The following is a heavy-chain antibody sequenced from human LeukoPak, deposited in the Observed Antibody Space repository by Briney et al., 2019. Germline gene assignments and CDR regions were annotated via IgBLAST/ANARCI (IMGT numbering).Heavy chain of an antibody. V-gene: IGHV3-21*01. D-gene: IGHD2-15*01. CDR1: GFTFSSYS. Sequence: PGGSLRLSCAASGFTFSSYSMNWVRQAPGKGLEWVSSISSSSSYIYYADSVKGRFTISRDNAKNSLYLQMNSLRAEDTAVYYCAVNYCSGGSCYFNFDYRGQGTLVTVSS. J-gene: IGHJ4*02. CDR3: AVNYCSGGSCYFNFDY. CDR2: ISSSSSYI.